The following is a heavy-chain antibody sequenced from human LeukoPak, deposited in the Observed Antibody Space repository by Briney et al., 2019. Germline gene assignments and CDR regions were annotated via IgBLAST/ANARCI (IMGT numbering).Heavy chain of an antibody. CDR1: AGSITSDDYY. J-gene: IGHJ4*02. D-gene: IGHD2-2*02. V-gene: IGHV4-30-4*01. Sequence: MSSHTLSLTCTVSAGSITSDDYYWSWIRQPPGEGLEWIGYIYYSGITDYNPSLKSRVTISVDTSKNQFSLTLSSVTAADTAVYYCARSYCSSSSCYRSLDYWGQGTLVTVSS. CDR3: ARSYCSSSSCYRSLDY. CDR2: IYYSGIT.